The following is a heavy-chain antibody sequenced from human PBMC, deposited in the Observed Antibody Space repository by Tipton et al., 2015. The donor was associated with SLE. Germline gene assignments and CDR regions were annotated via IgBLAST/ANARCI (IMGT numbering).Heavy chain of an antibody. CDR3: AREGQYYYGSGSYGWFDP. J-gene: IGHJ5*02. CDR1: GGSISSSSYY. V-gene: IGHV4-39*07. D-gene: IGHD3-10*01. CDR2: IYHSGST. Sequence: TLSLTCTVSGGSISSSSYYWGWIRQPPGKGLEWIGSIYHSGSTYYNPSLKSRVTISVDTSKNQFSLKLSSVTAADTAVYYCAREGQYYYGSGSYGWFDPWGQGTLVTVSS.